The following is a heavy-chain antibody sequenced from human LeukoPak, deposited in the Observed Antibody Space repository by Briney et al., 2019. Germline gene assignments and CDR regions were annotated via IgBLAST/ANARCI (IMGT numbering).Heavy chain of an antibody. D-gene: IGHD4-17*01. CDR1: GFTFDNYA. CDR3: AKAHTPVTTYAAFEI. CDR2: ISGSGGST. J-gene: IGHJ3*02. V-gene: IGHV3-23*01. Sequence: PGGSLRLSCAGSGFTFDNYAMTWVRQAPGKGLEWVSAISGSGGSTYYADSVKGRFTISRDNSKHTMYLQLSSLRAEDTALYHCAKAHTPVTTYAAFEIWGQGTMVTVSS.